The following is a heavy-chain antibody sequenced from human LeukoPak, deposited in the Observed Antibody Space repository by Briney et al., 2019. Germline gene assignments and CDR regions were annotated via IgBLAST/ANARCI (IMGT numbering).Heavy chain of an antibody. CDR1: GYTFTGYY. D-gene: IGHD3-10*01. CDR2: INPNSGGT. CDR3: ARVPELLWFGELRYYGMDV. V-gene: IGHV1-2*02. J-gene: IGHJ6*02. Sequence: ASVKVSCKASGYTFTGYYMHWVRQAPGQGLEWMGWINPNSGGTNYAQKFQGRVTMTRDTSISTAYMELSRLRSDDTAVYYCARVPELLWFGELRYYGMDVWGQGTTVTVSS.